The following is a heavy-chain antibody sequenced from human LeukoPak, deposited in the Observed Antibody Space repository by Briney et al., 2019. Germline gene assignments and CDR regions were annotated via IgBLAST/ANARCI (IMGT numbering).Heavy chain of an antibody. Sequence: PGGSLRLSCAASGFTFSSYALSWVRHTPGKGPEWVSGISGSGGSTFYADSVKGRFTISRDNSKNTLYLQMNSLRAEDTAVYYCAKDLGTMVRGFDPWGQGTLVTVSS. CDR3: AKDLGTMVRGFDP. J-gene: IGHJ5*02. CDR2: ISGSGGST. CDR1: GFTFSSYA. V-gene: IGHV3-23*01. D-gene: IGHD3-10*01.